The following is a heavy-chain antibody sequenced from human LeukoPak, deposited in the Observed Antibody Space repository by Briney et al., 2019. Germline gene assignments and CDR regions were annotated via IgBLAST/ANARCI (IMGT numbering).Heavy chain of an antibody. CDR2: IYTSGST. CDR3: ARDYDSGDFDY. D-gene: IGHD3-22*01. Sequence: MSSETLSLTCTVSGGSISSYYWSWIRQPAGKGLEWIGRIYTSGSTNYNPSLKSRVTISVDTSKNQFSLKLSSVTAADTAVYYCARDYDSGDFDYWGQGTLVTVSS. CDR1: GGSISSYY. J-gene: IGHJ4*02. V-gene: IGHV4-4*07.